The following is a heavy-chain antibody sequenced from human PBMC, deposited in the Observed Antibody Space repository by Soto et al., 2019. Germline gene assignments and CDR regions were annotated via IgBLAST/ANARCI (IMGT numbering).Heavy chain of an antibody. CDR2: IYSGGST. CDR3: ARGGGGSYKDYYYGMDV. Sequence: PGGSLRLSCAASGFTVSSNYMSWVRQAPGKGLEWVSVIYSGGSTYYADSVKGRFTISRDNSKSTLYLQMNSLRAEDTAVYYCARGGGGSYKDYYYGMDVWGQGTTVTVSS. V-gene: IGHV3-53*01. D-gene: IGHD1-26*01. CDR1: GFTVSSNY. J-gene: IGHJ6*02.